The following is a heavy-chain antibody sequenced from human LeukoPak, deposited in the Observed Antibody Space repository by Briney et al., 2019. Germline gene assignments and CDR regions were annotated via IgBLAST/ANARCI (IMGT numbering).Heavy chain of an antibody. D-gene: IGHD3-22*01. J-gene: IGHJ3*02. CDR3: ARGHHYYDSSGASRAFDI. CDR2: INHSGST. Sequence: SETLSLTCVASGGSLSGYYWSWVRQPPGKGLEWIGEINHSGSTNFNPSLKSRVTISVDTSKNQFSLKLTSVTAADTAVFYCARGHHYYDSSGASRAFDIWGQGTLVTVSS. V-gene: IGHV4-34*01. CDR1: GGSLSGYY.